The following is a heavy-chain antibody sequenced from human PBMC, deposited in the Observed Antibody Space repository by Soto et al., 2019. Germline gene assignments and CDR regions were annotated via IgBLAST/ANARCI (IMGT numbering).Heavy chain of an antibody. CDR1: GFPFSSYW. Sequence: EVQLVESGGDLVQRGGSLRLSCAASGFPFSSYWMHWVRHTPGKGLDWVARISGDGATTYYADSVTGRFTVSRDNAKNTLSLQMSGLRAEDTAVYYCAREYYGLLTGYYTDYWGQGTLVSVAS. J-gene: IGHJ4*02. V-gene: IGHV3-74*01. CDR3: AREYYGLLTGYYTDY. D-gene: IGHD3-9*01. CDR2: ISGDGATT.